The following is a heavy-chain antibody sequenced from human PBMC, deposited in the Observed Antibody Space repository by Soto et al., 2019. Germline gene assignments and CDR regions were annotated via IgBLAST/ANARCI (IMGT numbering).Heavy chain of an antibody. CDR1: GGSISSGGYS. J-gene: IGHJ5*02. D-gene: IGHD3-10*01. CDR3: ARGEYDWFDP. CDR2: IYHSGST. V-gene: IGHV4-30-2*01. Sequence: SETLSLTCAVSGGSISSGGYSWSWIRQPPGKGLEWIGYIYHSGSTYYNPSLKSRVTISVDRSKNQFSLKLSSVTAADTAVYYCARGEYDWFDPWGQGTLVTVSS.